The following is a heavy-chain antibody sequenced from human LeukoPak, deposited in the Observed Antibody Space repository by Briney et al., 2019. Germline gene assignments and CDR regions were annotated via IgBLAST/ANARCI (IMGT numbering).Heavy chain of an antibody. D-gene: IGHD6-19*01. CDR3: AKERGVAVAIIDY. J-gene: IGHJ4*02. CDR2: ISGRGRST. V-gene: IGHV3-23*01. Sequence: AGSLRLSCAASGFTFSTYGMHWVRQAPAKGLEWVSAISGRGRSTFYADSVKGRFTISRDNSKNTLYLQMNSLRAEDTAVYYCAKERGVAVAIIDYWGQGTLVTVSS. CDR1: GFTFSTYG.